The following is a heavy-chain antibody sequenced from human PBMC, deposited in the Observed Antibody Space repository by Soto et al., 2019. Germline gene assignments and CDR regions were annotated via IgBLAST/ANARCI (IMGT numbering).Heavy chain of an antibody. CDR1: GGPFSNYA. V-gene: IGHV1-69*01. J-gene: IGHJ3*02. CDR2: IIPISGTT. Sequence: QVHLVQSGAEVKKPGSSVKVSCQASGGPFSNYALSWVRQAPGHGLEWMGGIIPISGTTDYAQKFQARVTITADESTNTAYMELSSLRADDTAVYYCARLPSALPVVDMWGQGTLVTVSS. CDR3: ARLPSALPVVDM.